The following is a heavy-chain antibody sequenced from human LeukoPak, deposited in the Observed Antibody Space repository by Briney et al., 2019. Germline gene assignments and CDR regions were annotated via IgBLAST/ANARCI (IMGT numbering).Heavy chain of an antibody. V-gene: IGHV3-21*01. Sequence: GGSLRLSCEASGFTFRSYSMNWVRQAPGKGLEWVSSISSSSSYIYYADSVKGRFTISRDNAKNSVYLQMNSLRAEDTAVYYCARWYDYDSKGYNYYFDYWGQGTLVTVSS. CDR1: GFTFRSYS. D-gene: IGHD3-22*01. CDR2: ISSSSSYI. CDR3: ARWYDYDSKGYNYYFDY. J-gene: IGHJ4*02.